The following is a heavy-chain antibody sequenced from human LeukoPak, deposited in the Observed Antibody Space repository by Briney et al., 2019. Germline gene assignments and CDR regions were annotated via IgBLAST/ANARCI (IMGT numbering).Heavy chain of an antibody. CDR3: ARVPDCGGDCYYFDY. CDR1: GGSISSSSYY. Sequence: SETLSLTCTVSGGSISSSSYYWGWIRQPPGKGLEWIGSIYYSGSTYYNPSLKSRVTISVDTSKNQFSLKLSSVTAADTAVYYCARVPDCGGDCYYFDYWGQGTLVTVSS. J-gene: IGHJ4*02. V-gene: IGHV4-39*01. CDR2: IYYSGST. D-gene: IGHD2-21*02.